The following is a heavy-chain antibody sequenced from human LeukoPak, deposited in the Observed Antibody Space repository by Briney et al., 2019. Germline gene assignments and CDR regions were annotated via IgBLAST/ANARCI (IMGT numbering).Heavy chain of an antibody. D-gene: IGHD5-24*01. V-gene: IGHV1-18*01. CDR1: GYTFTSYG. CDR3: ARDPPFTGRDGYNYFDY. Sequence: ASVKVSCKASGYTFTSYGISWVRQAPGQGLEWMGWISAYNGNTNYAQKLQGRVTMTTDTSTSTAYMELRSLRSDDTAVYYCARDPPFTGRDGYNYFDYWGQGTLVTVSS. CDR2: ISAYNGNT. J-gene: IGHJ4*02.